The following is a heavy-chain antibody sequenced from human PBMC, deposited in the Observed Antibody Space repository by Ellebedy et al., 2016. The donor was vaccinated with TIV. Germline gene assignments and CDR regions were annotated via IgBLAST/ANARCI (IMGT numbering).Heavy chain of an antibody. CDR3: ARGGSGRGLDY. Sequence: SETLSLTCTVSGGSISSYYWSWIRQPPGKGLEWIGYIYYSGSTNYNPSLKSRVTISVDTSKNQFSLKLSSVTAADTAVYYCARGGSGRGLDYWGQGTLVTVSS. J-gene: IGHJ4*02. V-gene: IGHV4-59*12. CDR2: IYYSGST. CDR1: GGSISSYY. D-gene: IGHD3-10*01.